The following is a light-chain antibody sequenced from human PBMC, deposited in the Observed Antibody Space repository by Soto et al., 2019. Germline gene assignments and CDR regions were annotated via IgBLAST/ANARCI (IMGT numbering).Light chain of an antibody. CDR1: SSDVGAYNS. V-gene: IGLV2-8*01. CDR3: SSYAGTKNLV. Sequence: QSALTQPPSASGSPGQSVTISCTGTSSDVGAYNSVSWYQQHPGKAPKLVIYEVNKRPSGVPDRFSASKSDNTASLTVSGLQAEDEADYYCSSYAGTKNLVFGGGTKLTVL. J-gene: IGLJ2*01. CDR2: EVN.